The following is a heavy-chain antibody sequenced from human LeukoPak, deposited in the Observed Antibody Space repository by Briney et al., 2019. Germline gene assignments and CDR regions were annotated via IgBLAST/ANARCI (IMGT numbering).Heavy chain of an antibody. Sequence: GASVKVSCKASGGTFSSYAISWVRQAPGQGLEWMGGIIPIFGTANYAQKFQGRVTITADESTSTAYMELSSLRSEDTAVYYCASHPDYYYYYGMDVWGQGTTVTVSS. CDR1: GGTFSSYA. V-gene: IGHV1-69*13. CDR3: ASHPDYYYYYGMDV. CDR2: IIPIFGTA. J-gene: IGHJ6*02.